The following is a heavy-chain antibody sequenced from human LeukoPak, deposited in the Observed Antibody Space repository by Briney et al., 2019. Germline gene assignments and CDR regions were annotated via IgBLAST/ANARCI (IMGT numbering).Heavy chain of an antibody. V-gene: IGHV1-2*02. CDR3: ARVSADLLRYFDWFGDYYYYYMDV. J-gene: IGHJ6*03. Sequence: ASVKVSCKASGYTFTGYYMHWVRQAPGQGLEWMGWINPNSGGTNYAQKFQGRVTMTRDTSISTAYMELRSLRSDDTAVYYCARVSADLLRYFDWFGDYYYYYMDVWGKRTTVTISS. CDR1: GYTFTGYY. D-gene: IGHD3-9*01. CDR2: INPNSGGT.